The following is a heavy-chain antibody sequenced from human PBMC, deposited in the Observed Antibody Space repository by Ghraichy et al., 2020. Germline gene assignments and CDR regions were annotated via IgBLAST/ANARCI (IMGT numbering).Heavy chain of an antibody. V-gene: IGHV3-23*01. CDR1: GFTFSTYA. D-gene: IGHD4/OR15-4a*01. CDR3: AKVLMTLVSVPDY. J-gene: IGHJ4*02. Sequence: LSLTCAASGFTFSTYAMSWVRQAPGKGLEWVSGISDSGGSTYYADSVKGRFTISRDNSRNTVYLQMNGLRPEDTAVYYCAKVLMTLVSVPDYWGQGTLVTVSS. CDR2: ISDSGGST.